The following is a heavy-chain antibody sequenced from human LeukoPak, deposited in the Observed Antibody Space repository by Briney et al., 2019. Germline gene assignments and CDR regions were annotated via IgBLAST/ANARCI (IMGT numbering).Heavy chain of an antibody. CDR3: ARTTRISRRPFDY. CDR1: GGSFSGYY. Sequence: PSETLSLTCAVYGGSFSGYYWSWIRQPPGKGLEWIGEINHSGSTNYNPSLKSRVTISVDTSKNQFSLRLSPVTAADTAAYYCARTTRISRRPFDYWGQGTLVTVSS. V-gene: IGHV4-34*01. J-gene: IGHJ4*02. D-gene: IGHD2/OR15-2a*01. CDR2: INHSGST.